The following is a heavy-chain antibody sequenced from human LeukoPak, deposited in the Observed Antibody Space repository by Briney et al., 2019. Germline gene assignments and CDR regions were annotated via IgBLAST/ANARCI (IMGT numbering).Heavy chain of an antibody. V-gene: IGHV2-70*01. J-gene: IGHJ6*04. Sequence: SGPTLVNPTQTLTLSCTFSGFSLSTSGMCVSWIRQPPGKALEWLALIDWDDYKYYSTSLKTRLTISKDTSKNQVVLTMTNMDPVDTATYYCARTPADIVVVPAAMRHYYYGMDVWGKGTTVTVSS. D-gene: IGHD2-2*01. CDR1: GFSLSTSGMC. CDR2: IDWDDYK. CDR3: ARTPADIVVVPAAMRHYYYGMDV.